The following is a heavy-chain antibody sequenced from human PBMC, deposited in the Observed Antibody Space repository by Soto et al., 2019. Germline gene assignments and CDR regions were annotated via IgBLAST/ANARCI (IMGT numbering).Heavy chain of an antibody. CDR1: GFTFSSYG. CDR2: IWYDGSNK. V-gene: IGHV3-33*01. D-gene: IGHD4-17*01. Sequence: GGSLRLSCAASGFTFSSYGMHWVRQAPGKGLEWVAIIWYDGSNKYYADSVKGRFTISRDNSKNTLYLQMNSLRAEDTAVYYCARVTTTYYYYYYYMDVWGKGTTVTVSS. J-gene: IGHJ6*03. CDR3: ARVTTTYYYYYYYMDV.